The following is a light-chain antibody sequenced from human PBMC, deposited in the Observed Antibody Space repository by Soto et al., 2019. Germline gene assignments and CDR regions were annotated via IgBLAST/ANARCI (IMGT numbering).Light chain of an antibody. CDR2: DAS. J-gene: IGKJ1*01. CDR1: QSFNSIY. CDR3: QQRSNLPWT. Sequence: EIVLTQSPGTLSLSPGERATLSCRASQSFNSIYLAWYQQKPGQAPRLLIYDASNRATGIPVRFSGSGSGTDYTLTVSSLEPEDFAVYYCQQRSNLPWTFGQGTKVDIK. V-gene: IGKV3D-20*02.